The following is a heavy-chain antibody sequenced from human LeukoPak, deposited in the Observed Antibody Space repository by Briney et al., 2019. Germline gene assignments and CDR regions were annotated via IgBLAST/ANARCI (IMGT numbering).Heavy chain of an antibody. V-gene: IGHV4-39*07. CDR1: GGSISSSSYY. CDR3: ARDRYNWNLTGVFDY. D-gene: IGHD1-20*01. Sequence: SETLSLTCTVSGGSISSSSYYWGWIRQPPGKGLEWIGSIYYSGSTYYNPSLKSRVTISVDTSKNQFSLKLSSVTAADTAVYYCARDRYNWNLTGVFDYWGQGTLVTVSS. J-gene: IGHJ4*02. CDR2: IYYSGST.